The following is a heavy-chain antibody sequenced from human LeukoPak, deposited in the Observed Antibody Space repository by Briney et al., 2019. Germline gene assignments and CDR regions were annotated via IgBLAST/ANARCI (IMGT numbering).Heavy chain of an antibody. Sequence: GGSLRLSCAASGFTFSNAWMSWVRQAPGEGLDWVGRIKSKTDGGTTDYAAPVKGRFTISRDDSKNTLYLQMNSLKTEDTAVYYCTTDLSWEPLDFWGQGTRVTVSS. V-gene: IGHV3-15*01. CDR1: GFTFSNAW. CDR2: IKSKTDGGTT. CDR3: TTDLSWEPLDF. D-gene: IGHD1-26*01. J-gene: IGHJ4*02.